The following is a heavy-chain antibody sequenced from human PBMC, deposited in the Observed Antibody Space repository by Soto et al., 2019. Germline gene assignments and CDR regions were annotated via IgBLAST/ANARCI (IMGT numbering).Heavy chain of an antibody. Sequence: QVRLVESGGGVVQPGRSLRLSCAASGFTFSSYGMHWVRQAPGKVLEWVAVISYDGSNKYYADSVKGRFTISRDNSKNTLYLQMNSLRAEDTAVYYCAKESEMTTVTIYGMDVWGQGTTVTVSS. CDR2: ISYDGSNK. CDR3: AKESEMTTVTIYGMDV. D-gene: IGHD4-17*01. V-gene: IGHV3-30*18. CDR1: GFTFSSYG. J-gene: IGHJ6*02.